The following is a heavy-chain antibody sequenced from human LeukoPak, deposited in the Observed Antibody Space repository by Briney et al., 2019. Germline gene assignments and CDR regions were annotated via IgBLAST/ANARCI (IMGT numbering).Heavy chain of an antibody. D-gene: IGHD3-22*01. CDR3: ARRAYYYDSTGYGPVDS. Sequence: GESLKISCKASGYTFTNYWIGWVRQMPGKGLEWMGIIYPGDSDTRYSPSFQGRVTLSDDKSINTAYLQWSSLEASDSAMYYCARRAYYYDSTGYGPVDSWGQGTLVTVSS. CDR2: IYPGDSDT. CDR1: GYTFTNYW. J-gene: IGHJ5*01. V-gene: IGHV5-51*01.